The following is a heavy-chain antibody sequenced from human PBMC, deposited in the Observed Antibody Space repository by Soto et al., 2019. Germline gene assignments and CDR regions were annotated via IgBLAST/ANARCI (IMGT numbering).Heavy chain of an antibody. CDR2: IYYSGGT. D-gene: IGHD3-10*01. J-gene: IGHJ6*03. CDR3: ARHNSLISPPNYYYFYVDV. V-gene: IGHV4-39*01. CDR1: GGSISSSSNY. Sequence: QLQLQESGPGLVKPSETLSLTCTVSGGSISSSSNYWGWIRQPPGKGLEWIGSIYYSGGTYYNPSLKSRVTLSVDTSKNQLSLKLSSVPAADTAVYYCARHNSLISPPNYYYFYVDVWGKGTTVTVSS.